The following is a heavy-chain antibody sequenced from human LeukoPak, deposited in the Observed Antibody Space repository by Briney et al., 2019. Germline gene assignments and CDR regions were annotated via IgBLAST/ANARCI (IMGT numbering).Heavy chain of an antibody. CDR2: ISTSWSS. CDR1: GVSISSGIYY. J-gene: IGHJ4*02. Sequence: SETLSLTCTVSGVSISSGIYYWTWLPHPTGEGLEWFGRISTSWSSNYNTCLKSRVNISVDTSKNQFSLRLSSVTAADTAVYYCATAWGCSTGVCSSFGLDYWGQGTLVTVSS. D-gene: IGHD2-8*01. CDR3: ATAWGCSTGVCSSFGLDY. V-gene: IGHV4-61*02.